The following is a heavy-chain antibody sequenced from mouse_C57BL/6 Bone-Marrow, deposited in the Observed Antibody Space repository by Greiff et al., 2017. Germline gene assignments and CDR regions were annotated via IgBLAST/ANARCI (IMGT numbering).Heavy chain of an antibody. J-gene: IGHJ1*03. V-gene: IGHV1-81*01. CDR3: ARLHYYGSSDLYWYCDV. CDR2: IYPRSGNT. Sequence: VQLQQSGAELARPGASVKLSCKASGYTFTSYGISWVKQRTGQGLEWIGAIYPRSGNTYYNEKFKGKATLTAEKSSSTAYMELRSLTSEDSAVYFCARLHYYGSSDLYWYCDVGGTETAVPVSS. D-gene: IGHD1-1*01. CDR1: GYTFTSYG.